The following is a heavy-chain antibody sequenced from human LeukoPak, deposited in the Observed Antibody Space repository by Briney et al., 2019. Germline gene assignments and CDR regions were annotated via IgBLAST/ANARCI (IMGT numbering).Heavy chain of an antibody. CDR1: GFTFSTYA. CDR2: ISDSGDRT. Sequence: RAGGSLRLSCAASGFTFSTYAITWVRQAPGKGLEWVSAISDSGDRTYYADSVKGRFTISRDNSKNSLYLQMNSLRAEDTAVYYCAKESKYYPWGQGTLVTVSS. V-gene: IGHV3-23*01. J-gene: IGHJ5*02. CDR3: AKESKYYP. D-gene: IGHD3-10*01.